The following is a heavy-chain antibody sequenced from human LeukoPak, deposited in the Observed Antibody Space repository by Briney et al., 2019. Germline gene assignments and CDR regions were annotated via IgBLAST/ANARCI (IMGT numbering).Heavy chain of an antibody. CDR1: GYTFTSYA. CDR3: ARTVAGTGELDY. Sequence: ASVKVSCKASGYTFTSYAMHWVRQAPGQRLEWMGWINAGNGNTKYSQKFQGRVTMTRNTSISTAYMELSSLRSEDTAVYYCARTVAGTGELDYWGQGTLVTVSS. V-gene: IGHV1-3*01. CDR2: INAGNGNT. J-gene: IGHJ4*02. D-gene: IGHD6-19*01.